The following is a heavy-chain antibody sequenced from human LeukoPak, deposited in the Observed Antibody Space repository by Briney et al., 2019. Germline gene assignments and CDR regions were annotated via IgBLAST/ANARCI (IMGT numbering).Heavy chain of an antibody. V-gene: IGHV4-39*01. Sequence: PSETLSLTCTVSGGSISSSSYYWGWIRQPPGKGLEWIGSIYYSWSTYYNPSLKSRVTISVDASKNQFSLKLSSVTAADTAVYYCARLAQYSSSWYFGYWGQGTLVTVSS. J-gene: IGHJ4*02. CDR3: ARLAQYSSSWYFGY. CDR2: IYYSWST. D-gene: IGHD6-13*01. CDR1: GGSISSSSYY.